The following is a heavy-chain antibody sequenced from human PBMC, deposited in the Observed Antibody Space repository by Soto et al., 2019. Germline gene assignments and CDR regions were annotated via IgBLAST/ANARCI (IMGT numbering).Heavy chain of an antibody. D-gene: IGHD3-22*01. J-gene: IGHJ4*02. CDR2: IDPSGNGT. CDR3: AINYYDSSAYLY. V-gene: IGHV1-46*01. CDR1: GHTLINYY. Sequence: ASVKVSCKASGHTLINYYMHSVRQAPGQGLDWLGKIDPSGNGTSYAERFEGRITLTSDTSTNTVYMELSSLRSEDTAIYYCAINYYDSSAYLYWGQGTLVTVSS.